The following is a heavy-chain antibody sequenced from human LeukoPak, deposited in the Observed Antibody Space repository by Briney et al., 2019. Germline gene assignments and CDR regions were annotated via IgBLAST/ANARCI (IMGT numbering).Heavy chain of an antibody. CDR1: GFTFSSYS. V-gene: IGHV3-21*01. D-gene: IGHD5-12*01. J-gene: IGHJ3*02. CDR3: ARDDGVDNEGAFDI. Sequence: PGGSLRLSCAASGFTFSSYSMNWVRQAPGKGLEWVSSISSSSSYIYYADSVKGRFTISRDNAKNSLYLQMNSLRAEDTAVYYCARDDGVDNEGAFDIWGQGTMVTVSS. CDR2: ISSSSSYI.